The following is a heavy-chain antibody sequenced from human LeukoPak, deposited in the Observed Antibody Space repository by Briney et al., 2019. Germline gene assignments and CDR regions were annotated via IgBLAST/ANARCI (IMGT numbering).Heavy chain of an antibody. J-gene: IGHJ4*02. D-gene: IGHD2-15*01. V-gene: IGHV3-21*01. CDR3: ARDPCSGGSCRPPDY. Sequence: TGGSLRLSCAASGFTFSSYSMTWVRQAPGKGLEWVSSISSSSSYIYYADSVKGRFTISRDNAKNSLYLQMNSLRAEDTAVYYCARDPCSGGSCRPPDYWGQGTLVTVSS. CDR2: ISSSSSYI. CDR1: GFTFSSYS.